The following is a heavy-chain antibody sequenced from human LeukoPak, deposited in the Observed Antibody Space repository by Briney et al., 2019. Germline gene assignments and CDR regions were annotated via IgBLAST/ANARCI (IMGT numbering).Heavy chain of an antibody. V-gene: IGHV3-74*01. CDR3: ASAPPLRYHTD. CDR2: INTDGSST. Sequence: AGGSLRLSCAASGFTFSSYWMHWVRQAPGKGLVWVSRINTDGSSTSYADSVKGRFTISRDNAKNSLYLQMNSLRAEDTAVYYCASAPPLRYHTDWGQGTLATVSS. J-gene: IGHJ4*02. D-gene: IGHD3-9*01. CDR1: GFTFSSYW.